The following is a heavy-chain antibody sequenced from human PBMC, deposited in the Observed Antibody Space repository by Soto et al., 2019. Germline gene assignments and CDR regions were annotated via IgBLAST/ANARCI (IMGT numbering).Heavy chain of an antibody. CDR2: INPSGGST. V-gene: IGHV1-46*01. CDR3: ARVYCSSTSCSNWFDP. J-gene: IGHJ5*02. Sequence: VQLVQSGAEVKKPGASVKVSCKASGYTFTSYYMHWVRQAPGQGLEWMGIINPSGGSTSYAQKFQGRVTMTRDTSTSTVYMELSSLRSEDTAVYYCARVYCSSTSCSNWFDPWGQGTLVTVSS. CDR1: GYTFTSYY. D-gene: IGHD2-2*01.